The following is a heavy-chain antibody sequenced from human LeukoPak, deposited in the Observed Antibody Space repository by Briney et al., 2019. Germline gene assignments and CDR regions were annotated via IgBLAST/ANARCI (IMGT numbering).Heavy chain of an antibody. CDR2: IYYSGST. D-gene: IGHD6-19*01. J-gene: IGHJ5*02. V-gene: IGHV4-30-4*02. Sequence: SETLSLTCTVSGGSISSGDYYWSWIRQPPGKGLEWIGYIYYSGSTYYNPSLKSRVTISVDTSKNQFSLKLSSVTAADTAVYYCARARSSGKRHNWFDPWGQGTLVTVSS. CDR1: GGSISSGDYY. CDR3: ARARSSGKRHNWFDP.